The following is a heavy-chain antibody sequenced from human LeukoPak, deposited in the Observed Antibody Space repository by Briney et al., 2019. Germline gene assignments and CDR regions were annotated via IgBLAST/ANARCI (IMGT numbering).Heavy chain of an antibody. CDR2: IGIADDT. Sequence: GGSLRLSCAASGFTFRNYDMHWVRQFPGRGLEWVSAIGIADDTHYPDSVKGRFTISRENAKNSLYLNSLRDGDTAVYYCVRGGIQVSGIDAFDIWGQGTMVTVSS. V-gene: IGHV3-13*01. J-gene: IGHJ3*02. D-gene: IGHD5/OR15-5a*01. CDR3: VRGGIQVSGIDAFDI. CDR1: GFTFRNYD.